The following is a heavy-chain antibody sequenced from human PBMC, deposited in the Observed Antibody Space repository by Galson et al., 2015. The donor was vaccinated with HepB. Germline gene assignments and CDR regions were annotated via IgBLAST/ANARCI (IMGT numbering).Heavy chain of an antibody. V-gene: IGHV3-7*03. Sequence: SLRLSCAASGFTFSSYWMSWVRQAPGKGLEWVANIKQDGSEKYYVDSVRGRFTISRDNAKNSLYLQMNSLRAEDTAVYYCARVHSSWSPHDAFDTWGQGTMVTVSS. D-gene: IGHD6-13*01. J-gene: IGHJ3*02. CDR1: GFTFSSYW. CDR2: IKQDGSEK. CDR3: ARVHSSWSPHDAFDT.